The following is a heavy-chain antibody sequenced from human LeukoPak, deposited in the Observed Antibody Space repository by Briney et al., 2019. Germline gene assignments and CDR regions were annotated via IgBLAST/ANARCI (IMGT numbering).Heavy chain of an antibody. J-gene: IGHJ5*02. CDR2: INHSGST. V-gene: IGHV4-34*01. CDR3: ARELRINVDP. Sequence: SETLSLTCAVYGGSFSGYYWSWIRQPPGKGLEWTGEINHSGSTNYNSSLKSRVTISVDTSKNQFSLKLSSVTAADTAVYYCARELRINVDPWGQGTLVTVSS. D-gene: IGHD3-3*01. CDR1: GGSFSGYY.